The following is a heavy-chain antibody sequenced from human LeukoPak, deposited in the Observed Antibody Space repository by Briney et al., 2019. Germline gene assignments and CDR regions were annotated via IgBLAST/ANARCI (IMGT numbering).Heavy chain of an antibody. J-gene: IGHJ5*02. Sequence: GGSLRLSCAASGFTVSRSYMIWARQAPGKGLEWVSVIYSGGTTYYAASVKGRFTISRDNSKNTPYLQMTSLRAEDTAVHYCARGRGYSQSNWVDPWGQGTMVTVSA. CDR1: GFTVSRSY. D-gene: IGHD5-18*01. CDR2: IYSGGTT. CDR3: ARGRGYSQSNWVDP. V-gene: IGHV3-53*01.